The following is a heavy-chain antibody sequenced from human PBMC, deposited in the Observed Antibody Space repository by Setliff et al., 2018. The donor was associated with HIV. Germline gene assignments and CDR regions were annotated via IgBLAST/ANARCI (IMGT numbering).Heavy chain of an antibody. CDR2: ISGGGGGT. Sequence: SLKISCAASGFTFTTYSMSWVRQAPGKGLEWVSAISGGGGGTYFADSVKGRFTISRDNSKNTLYLQMNSLRVEDTAVYYCAKSSMYSSPYYFDYWGQGTLVTVSS. J-gene: IGHJ4*02. D-gene: IGHD6-13*01. CDR3: AKSSMYSSPYYFDY. CDR1: GFTFTTYS. V-gene: IGHV3-23*01.